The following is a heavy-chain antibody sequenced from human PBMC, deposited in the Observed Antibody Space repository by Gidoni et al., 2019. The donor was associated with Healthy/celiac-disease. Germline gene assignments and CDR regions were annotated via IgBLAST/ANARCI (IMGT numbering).Heavy chain of an antibody. J-gene: IGHJ6*02. CDR1: GCTFSSYE. CDR2: ISSSGSTI. D-gene: IGHD2-15*01. Sequence: EVQLVESGGGLVQPGGSLRLSCAASGCTFSSYEMNWVRQAPGKGLEWVSYISSSGSTIYYADSVKGRFTISRDNAKNSLYLQMNSLRAEDTAVYYCASSTPKYGMDVWGQGTTVTVSS. CDR3: ASSTPKYGMDV. V-gene: IGHV3-48*03.